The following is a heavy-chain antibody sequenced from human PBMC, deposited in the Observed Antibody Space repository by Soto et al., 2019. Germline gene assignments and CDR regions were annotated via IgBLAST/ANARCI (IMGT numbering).Heavy chain of an antibody. CDR1: GFTFDDYA. CDR2: ISWNSGSI. Sequence: GGSLRLSCAASGFTFDDYAMHWVRQAPGKGLEWVSGISWNSGSIGYADSVKGRFTISRDNAKNSLYLQMNSLRAEDTALYYCAKANSSGYYQLFDYWGQGTLVTVSS. CDR3: AKANSSGYYQLFDY. D-gene: IGHD3-22*01. V-gene: IGHV3-9*01. J-gene: IGHJ4*02.